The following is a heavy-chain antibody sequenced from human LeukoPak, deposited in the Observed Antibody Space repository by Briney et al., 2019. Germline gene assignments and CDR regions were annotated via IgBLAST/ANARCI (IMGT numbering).Heavy chain of an antibody. CDR2: ISGSGGST. CDR1: GFTFSSYA. D-gene: IGHD3-22*01. J-gene: IGHJ6*02. V-gene: IGHV3-23*01. Sequence: GGSLRLSCAASGFTFSSYAMSWFRQAPGKGLEWVSAISGSGGSTYYADSVKGRFTISRDNSKNTLYLQMNSLRAEDTAVYYCAKDSSGYYPMNGMDVWGQGTTVTVSS. CDR3: AKDSSGYYPMNGMDV.